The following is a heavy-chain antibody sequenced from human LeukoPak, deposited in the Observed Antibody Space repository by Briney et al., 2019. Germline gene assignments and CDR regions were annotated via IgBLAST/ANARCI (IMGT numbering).Heavy chain of an antibody. CDR3: ARDKSIGGYYFDY. CDR1: GYTFTNYA. J-gene: IGHJ4*02. Sequence: SVKVSCKASGYTFTNYATSWVRQAPGQGLEWMGGIIPLFGTANYAQKFQDRVTITADESTSTAYMELSSLRSEDTAVYYCARDKSIGGYYFDYWGQGTLVTVSS. CDR2: IIPLFGTA. D-gene: IGHD1-26*01. V-gene: IGHV1-69*13.